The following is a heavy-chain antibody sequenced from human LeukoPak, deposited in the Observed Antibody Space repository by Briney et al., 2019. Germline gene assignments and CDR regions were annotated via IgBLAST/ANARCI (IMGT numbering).Heavy chain of an antibody. J-gene: IGHJ2*01. CDR1: GGSISSGGYY. V-gene: IGHV4-31*03. Sequence: SETLSLTCTVSGGSISSGGYYWSWIRQHPGKGLEWIGYIYYSGSTYYNPSLKSRVTISVDTSKNQFSLKLSSVTAADTAVYYCARALRARITGTTASVYGMDVWGRGTLVTVSS. D-gene: IGHD1-20*01. CDR2: IYYSGST. CDR3: ARALRARITGTTASVYGMDV.